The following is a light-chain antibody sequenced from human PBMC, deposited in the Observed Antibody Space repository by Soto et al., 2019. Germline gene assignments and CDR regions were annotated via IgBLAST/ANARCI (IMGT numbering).Light chain of an antibody. CDR1: QSVASN. CDR2: GAS. V-gene: IGKV3-15*01. CDR3: QQYTNWPPWT. J-gene: IGKJ1*01. Sequence: EIVMTQSPSTLSVSPGDGATLSCRASQSVASNLAWYQQKPGQGPRLLIYGASTRATGVPARFSGSGSGTDFTLTISSLQSEDFAVYYCQQYTNWPPWTFGQGTKVEIK.